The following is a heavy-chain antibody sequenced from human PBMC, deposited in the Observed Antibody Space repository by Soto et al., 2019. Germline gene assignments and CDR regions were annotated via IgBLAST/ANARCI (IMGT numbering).Heavy chain of an antibody. Sequence: PXEXLKISCKSFGVXYSTYCLVWVRHVPGKGLEFMGNICSSYSNAGYSPSFQGQVTISVEKSISYTYLKRSRVKPSDTSIYYCATCRSSHWFDYWGQGTLAPVSS. V-gene: IGHV5-51*01. D-gene: IGHD2-15*01. J-gene: IGHJ4*02. CDR1: GVXYSTYC. CDR2: ICSSYSNA. CDR3: ATCRSSHWFDY.